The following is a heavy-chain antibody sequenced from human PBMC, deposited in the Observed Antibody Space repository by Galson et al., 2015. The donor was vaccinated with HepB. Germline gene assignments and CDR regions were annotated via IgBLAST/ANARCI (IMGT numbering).Heavy chain of an antibody. V-gene: IGHV3-43*01. CDR2: ISWDGSRT. D-gene: IGHD3-9*01. CDR3: SKDVNPRLRYLDRIETSSYYGVDG. Sequence: SLRLSCAASGFNFDDFTMHWVRQAPGKGLEWVSLISWDGSRTYCADSMKGRFTISRDNNKNSLFLHMSSLRTGDTALYYCSKDVNPRLRYLDRIETSSYYGVDGWGHGTTVTVS. CDR1: GFNFDDFT. J-gene: IGHJ6*02.